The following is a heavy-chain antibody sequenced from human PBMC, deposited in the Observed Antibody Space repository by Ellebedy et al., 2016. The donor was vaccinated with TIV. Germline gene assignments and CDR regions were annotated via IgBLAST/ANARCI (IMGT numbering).Heavy chain of an antibody. Sequence: AASVKVSCKVSGYTLTELSMHWVRQAPGKGLEWMGGFDPENSKTNYAQKFQGRVTMTEDTSTDTAYMELSSLRSDDTATYYCTTDSSKSRLVMVTSAHGFDVWGQGTLVAVSS. D-gene: IGHD2-21*02. J-gene: IGHJ3*01. CDR2: FDPENSKT. CDR1: GYTLTELS. CDR3: TTDSSKSRLVMVTSAHGFDV. V-gene: IGHV1-24*01.